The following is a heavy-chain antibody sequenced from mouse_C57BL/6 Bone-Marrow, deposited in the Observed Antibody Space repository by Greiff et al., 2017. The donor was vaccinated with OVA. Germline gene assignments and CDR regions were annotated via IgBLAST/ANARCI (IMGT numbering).Heavy chain of an antibody. D-gene: IGHD2-3*01. CDR1: GYTFTSYG. CDR2: IYPRSGNT. J-gene: IGHJ4*01. V-gene: IGHV1-81*01. CDR3: ARGWSRWLPYYAMDY. Sequence: QVQLQQSGAELARPGASVKLSCKASGYTFTSYGISWVKQRPGQGLEWIGEIYPRSGNTYYNEKFKGKATLTADKSSSTAYMELRSLTSEDSAVYFCARGWSRWLPYYAMDYWGQGTSVTVSS.